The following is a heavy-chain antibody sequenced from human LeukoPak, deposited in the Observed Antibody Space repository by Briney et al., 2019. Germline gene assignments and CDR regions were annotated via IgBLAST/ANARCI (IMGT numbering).Heavy chain of an antibody. Sequence: ASVKVSCKASGYIFTAHYIHWVRQAPGQGLEWMGWINPNNGVTNYAQKFQGRVTMTRDTSITTAYMELSSLRSGDTAVYYCAVMGYCSGGSCYPFDYWGQGTLVTVSS. CDR2: INPNNGVT. CDR1: GYIFTAHY. D-gene: IGHD2-15*01. CDR3: AVMGYCSGGSCYPFDY. J-gene: IGHJ4*02. V-gene: IGHV1-2*02.